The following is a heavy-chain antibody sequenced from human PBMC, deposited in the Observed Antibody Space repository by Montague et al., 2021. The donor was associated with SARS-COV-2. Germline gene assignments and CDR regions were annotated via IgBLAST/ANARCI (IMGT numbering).Heavy chain of an antibody. J-gene: IGHJ6*02. CDR2: IYCSGSI. V-gene: IGHV4-4*07. CDR1: GGSISNYY. D-gene: IGHD3-16*01. CDR3: ARNPGEYYGMDV. Sequence: SETLSLTCNVSGGSISNYYWSWIRQPAGKGLEWIGRIYCSGSIXXXPSXETRITLSVDTSKNQLSLRLTSVTAADTAVYYCARNPGEYYGMDVWGQGTTVTVSS.